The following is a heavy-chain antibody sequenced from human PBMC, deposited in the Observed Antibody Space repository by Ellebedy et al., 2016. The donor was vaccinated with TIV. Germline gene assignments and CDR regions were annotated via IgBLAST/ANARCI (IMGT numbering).Heavy chain of an antibody. V-gene: IGHV1-69*13. CDR3: ARVGTYYYDSSGYYSLVY. CDR1: GGTFSSYA. Sequence: SVKVSXXASGGTFSSYAISWVRQAPGQGLEWMGGIIPIFGTANYAQKFQGRVTITADESTSTAYMELSSLRSEDTAVYYCARVGTYYYDSSGYYSLVYWGQGTLVTVSS. D-gene: IGHD3-22*01. J-gene: IGHJ4*02. CDR2: IIPIFGTA.